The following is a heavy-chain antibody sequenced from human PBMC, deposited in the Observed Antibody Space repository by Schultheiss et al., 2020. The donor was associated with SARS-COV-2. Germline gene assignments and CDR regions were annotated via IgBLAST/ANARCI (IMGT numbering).Heavy chain of an antibody. D-gene: IGHD1-26*01. V-gene: IGHV4-61*01. CDR2: IYYSGST. CDR1: GGSVSSASYY. Sequence: SETLSLTCTVSGGSVSSASYYWSWIRQPPGKGLEWIGYIYYSGSTYYNPSLKSRVTISVDTSENQFSLKLSSVTAADTAVYYCAREGGSYDHAFDIWGQGTMVTVSS. J-gene: IGHJ3*02. CDR3: AREGGSYDHAFDI.